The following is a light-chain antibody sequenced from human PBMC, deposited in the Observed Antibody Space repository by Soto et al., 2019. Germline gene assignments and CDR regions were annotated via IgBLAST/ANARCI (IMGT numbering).Light chain of an antibody. CDR3: CSFAGSSTPYV. CDR2: EVD. J-gene: IGLJ1*01. V-gene: IGLV2-23*02. CDR1: SSDIGSYTL. Sequence: QSALSQPASVSGSPGQSITISCTGTSSDIGSYTLISWYQHYPGKAPKLMTYEVDKRPSGVSDRFSGSKSGNTASLTISGLQAEDEADYYCCSFAGSSTPYVFGTGTKLTVL.